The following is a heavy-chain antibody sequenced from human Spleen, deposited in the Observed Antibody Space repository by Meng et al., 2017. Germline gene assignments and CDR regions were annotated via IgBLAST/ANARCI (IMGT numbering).Heavy chain of an antibody. CDR3: ARHSTDWSLDY. J-gene: IGHJ4*02. D-gene: IGHD2/OR15-2a*01. CDR1: GYTFTNYQ. CDR2: VNPNHGWA. Sequence: QVQLVQSGAEVKKPGASVKGSCKTSGYTFTNYQTDWVRQAPGQGLEWMGWVNPNHGWASYAQKFQGRLTMTIDTSTTTVYMELRSLRSDDSALYYCARHSTDWSLDYWGQGTLVTVSS. V-gene: IGHV1-18*01.